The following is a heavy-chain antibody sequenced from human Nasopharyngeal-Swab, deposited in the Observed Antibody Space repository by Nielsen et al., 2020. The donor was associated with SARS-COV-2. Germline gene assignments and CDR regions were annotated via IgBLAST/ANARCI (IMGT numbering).Heavy chain of an antibody. CDR2: INAGNGNT. D-gene: IGHD4-17*01. V-gene: IGHV1-3*01. CDR3: ARGLDYGDYAFDY. Sequence: ASVKVSCKASGYTFTSYAMHWVRQAPGQRLEWMGWINAGNGNTKYSQKFQGRVTITRDTSASTAYMELSSLRSEDTAVYYCARGLDYGDYAFDYWGQGILVTVSS. CDR1: GYTFTSYA. J-gene: IGHJ4*02.